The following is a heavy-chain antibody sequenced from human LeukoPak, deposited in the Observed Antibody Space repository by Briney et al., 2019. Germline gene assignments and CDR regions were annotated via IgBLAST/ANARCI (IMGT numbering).Heavy chain of an antibody. V-gene: IGHV3-9*01. J-gene: IGHJ4*02. Sequence: GGSLRLSCAASGFTFDDYAMHWVRQAPGKGLEWVSGITWNGGSIGYADSVKGRFTISRDNAKNSLYLQMNSLRAEDTALYYCAKDACSSPSCSFDYWGQGTLVTVSS. CDR2: ITWNGGSI. CDR3: AKDACSSPSCSFDY. D-gene: IGHD2-2*01. CDR1: GFTFDDYA.